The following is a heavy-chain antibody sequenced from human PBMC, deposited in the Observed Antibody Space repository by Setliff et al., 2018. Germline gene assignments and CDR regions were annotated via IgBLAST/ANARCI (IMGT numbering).Heavy chain of an antibody. CDR2: IYHKGRT. D-gene: IGHD3-3*01. J-gene: IGHJ3*02. CDR1: GASISSGHY. CDR3: ASPRRDDLDSPFDPFDI. Sequence: SETLSLTCDVSGASISSGHYWGWIRQPPGKGLEWIATIYHKGRTYFNPSLQSRVTMSLDRSKNQFSLRLTSVTASDTAVYYCASPRRDDLDSPFDPFDIWGHGTRVTGS. V-gene: IGHV4-38-2*01.